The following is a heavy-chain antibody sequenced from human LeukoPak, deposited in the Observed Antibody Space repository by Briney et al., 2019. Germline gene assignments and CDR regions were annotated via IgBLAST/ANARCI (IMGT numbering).Heavy chain of an antibody. V-gene: IGHV5-51*01. Sequence: AGESLKISCQGSGYSFSSYWIGWVRQMPGKGLEWMGIIYPGDSDTRYSPSFQGQVTISADKSISTAYLQWSSLKASDPAMYYCATRKGLGSPYAFDIWGQGTMVTVSS. J-gene: IGHJ3*02. CDR1: GYSFSSYW. CDR3: ATRKGLGSPYAFDI. CDR2: IYPGDSDT.